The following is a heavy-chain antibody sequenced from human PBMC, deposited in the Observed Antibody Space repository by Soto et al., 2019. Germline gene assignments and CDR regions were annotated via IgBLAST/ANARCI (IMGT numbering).Heavy chain of an antibody. V-gene: IGHV2-5*02. CDR3: AHSRRRNSCSGGNCYYFDY. CDR2: LFWDDDK. Sequence: GSCPTLVNPTQTLTLTCTFSVFSITTDGLGVGWFRQPPGKAPELLTILFWDDDKRYTSSLKTRLTITKDTSKNQVVLTMTNMDPMDTATYFCAHSRRRNSCSGGNCYYFDYWGPGILVTVSS. J-gene: IGHJ4*02. CDR1: VFSITTDGLG. D-gene: IGHD2-15*01.